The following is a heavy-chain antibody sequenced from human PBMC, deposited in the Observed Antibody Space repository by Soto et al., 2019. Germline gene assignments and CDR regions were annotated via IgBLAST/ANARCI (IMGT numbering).Heavy chain of an antibody. V-gene: IGHV4-39*01. Sequence: SETLSLTCTVSGGSISSSSYYWGWIRQPPGKGLEWIGSIYYSGSTYYNPSLKSRVTISVDTSKNQSSLKLSSVTAADTAVYYCARQPHYYYGSGSYRLDYWGQGTLVTVS. CDR3: ARQPHYYYGSGSYRLDY. CDR2: IYYSGST. J-gene: IGHJ4*02. D-gene: IGHD3-10*01. CDR1: GGSISSSSYY.